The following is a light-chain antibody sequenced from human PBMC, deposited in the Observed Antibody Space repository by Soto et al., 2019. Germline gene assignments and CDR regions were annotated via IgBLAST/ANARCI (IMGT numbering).Light chain of an antibody. J-gene: IGKJ1*01. V-gene: IGKV1-5*01. Sequence: DFQMTKSPSTLFESVGDRVTIPCRASQGISGWLAWYQQKPGKAPKLLIYDASSLQSGVPSRFSGSGSGTEFTLTISSPQPDDFATYYCQQYNVYSQTFGQGTKVEIK. CDR3: QQYNVYSQT. CDR2: DAS. CDR1: QGISGW.